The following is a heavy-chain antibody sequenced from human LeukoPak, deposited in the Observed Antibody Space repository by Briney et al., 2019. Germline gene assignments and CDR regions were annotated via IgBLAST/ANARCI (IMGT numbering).Heavy chain of an antibody. CDR3: ARAPSPIPPYYYYYYYMDV. J-gene: IGHJ6*03. CDR1: GFTFSSYE. V-gene: IGHV3-48*03. CDR2: ISSSGSTI. Sequence: GGSLRLSCAASGFTFSSYEMNWVRQAPGKGLEWVSYISSSGSTIYYADSVKGRFTISRDNAKNSLYLQMNSLRAEDTAVYYCARAPSPIPPYYYYYYYMDVWGKGTTVTISS.